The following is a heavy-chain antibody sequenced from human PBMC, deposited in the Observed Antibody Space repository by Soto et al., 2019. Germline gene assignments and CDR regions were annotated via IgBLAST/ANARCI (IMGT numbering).Heavy chain of an antibody. CDR3: AHGDGSGYYSTL. J-gene: IGHJ1*01. D-gene: IGHD3-22*01. CDR1: GFSLSTSGVG. V-gene: IGHV2-5*02. CDR2: IYWDDDK. Sequence: QITLKESGPTLVKPTQPLTLTCTFSGFSLSTSGVGVGWIRQPPGKALEWLALIYWDDDKRYSAALKSRLTITQATSKTQVLLTTTNMDPVDTATYSCAHGDGSGYYSTLWGQGTLVTVSS.